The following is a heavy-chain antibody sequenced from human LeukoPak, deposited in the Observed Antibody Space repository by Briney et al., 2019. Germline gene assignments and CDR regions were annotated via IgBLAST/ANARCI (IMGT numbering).Heavy chain of an antibody. D-gene: IGHD3-16*01. CDR3: ARVNGLPYYFDY. V-gene: IGHV4-34*01. CDR2: INHSGST. Sequence: PSETLSLTCAVYGGSFSGYYWSWIRQPPGKGLEWIGEINHSGSTNYNPSLKSRVTISVDTSKNQFSLKLSSVTAADTAVYYCARVNGLPYYFDYWGQGTLVTVSS. CDR1: GGSFSGYY. J-gene: IGHJ4*02.